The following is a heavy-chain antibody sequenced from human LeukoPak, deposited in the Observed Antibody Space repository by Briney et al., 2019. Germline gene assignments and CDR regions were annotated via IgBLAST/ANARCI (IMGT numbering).Heavy chain of an antibody. CDR1: GGSISNYY. CDR2: INHSGST. Sequence: SETLSLTCTVSGGSISNYYWSWIRQPPGKGLEWIGEINHSGSTNYNPSLKSRVTISVDTSKNQFSLRLSSVTAADTAVYYCARGPYYYDSMHAFDIWGQGTMATVSS. J-gene: IGHJ3*02. V-gene: IGHV4-34*01. D-gene: IGHD3-22*01. CDR3: ARGPYYYDSMHAFDI.